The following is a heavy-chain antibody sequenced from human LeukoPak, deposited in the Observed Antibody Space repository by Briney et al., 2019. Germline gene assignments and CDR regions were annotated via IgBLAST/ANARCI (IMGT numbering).Heavy chain of an antibody. Sequence: GGSLTLSCAASGFTFSSYGMHWVRQAPGKGLEWVAFIRYDGSNKYYADSVKGRFTISRDNSKNTLYLQMNSLRAEDTAVYYCAKADLYYYDSSGYDFDYWGQGTLVTVSS. CDR1: GFTFSSYG. CDR3: AKADLYYYDSSGYDFDY. D-gene: IGHD3-22*01. J-gene: IGHJ4*02. V-gene: IGHV3-30*02. CDR2: IRYDGSNK.